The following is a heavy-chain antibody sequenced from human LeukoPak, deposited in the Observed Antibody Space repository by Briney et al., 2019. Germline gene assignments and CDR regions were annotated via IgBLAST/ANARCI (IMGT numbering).Heavy chain of an antibody. V-gene: IGHV1-18*01. Sequence: ASVKVSCKASGYTFTSYGISWVRQAPGQGLERMGWISAYNGNTNYAQKLQGRVTMTTDTSTSTAYMELRSLRSDDTAVYYCARFYPLSGYDILTGYPTFDYWGQGTLVTVSS. D-gene: IGHD3-9*01. CDR2: ISAYNGNT. J-gene: IGHJ4*02. CDR3: ARFYPLSGYDILTGYPTFDY. CDR1: GYTFTSYG.